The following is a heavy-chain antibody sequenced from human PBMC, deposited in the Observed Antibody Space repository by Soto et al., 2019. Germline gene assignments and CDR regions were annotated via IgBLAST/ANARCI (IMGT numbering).Heavy chain of an antibody. V-gene: IGHV4-59*01. Sequence: SETLSLTCTVSGGSISSYYWSWIRQPPGKGLEWIGYIYYSGSTNYNPSLKSRITISVDTSKNQFSLNVSSVTAADTAVYYCARAAYDFWDAFHSYYFDYWGQGTLVTVSS. J-gene: IGHJ4*02. CDR3: ARAAYDFWDAFHSYYFDY. CDR1: GGSISSYY. D-gene: IGHD3-3*01. CDR2: IYYSGST.